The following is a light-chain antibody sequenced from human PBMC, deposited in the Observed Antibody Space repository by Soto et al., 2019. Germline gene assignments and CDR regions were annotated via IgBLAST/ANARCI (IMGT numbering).Light chain of an antibody. CDR2: DDS. CDR1: NIGSKS. Sequence: SYELTQPPSVSVAPGQTARITCGGTNIGSKSVHWYQQKPGQAPVLVVYDDSDRPSGIPERFSGSNSGNTATLTISRVEAGDEADYYCQVWDSSSDHPVFGGGIKLTVL. V-gene: IGLV3-21*02. CDR3: QVWDSSSDHPV. J-gene: IGLJ2*01.